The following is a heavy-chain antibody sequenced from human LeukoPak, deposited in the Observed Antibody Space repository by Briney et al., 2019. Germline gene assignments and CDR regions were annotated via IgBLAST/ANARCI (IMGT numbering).Heavy chain of an antibody. V-gene: IGHV3-23*01. CDR2: IGGVRGNT. CDR3: AKDELSFNRVYDAFDI. CDR1: GFIFSDYA. J-gene: IGHJ3*02. D-gene: IGHD6-6*01. Sequence: PGGSQRLFCAAPGFIFSDYAVSWARQAPGKGPECVSVIGGVRGNTFYADFVKGRFTISRDNSKNSLYLQMNSLRAEDTAVYYCAKDELSFNRVYDAFDIWGQGTRVTVSS.